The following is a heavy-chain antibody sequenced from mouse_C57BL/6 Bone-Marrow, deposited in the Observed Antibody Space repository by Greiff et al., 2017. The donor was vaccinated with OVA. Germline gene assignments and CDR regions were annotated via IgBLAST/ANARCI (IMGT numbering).Heavy chain of an antibody. CDR3: TDSSHYYGSSPWFAY. Sequence: EVQLQQSGAELVRPGASVKLSCTASGFNIKDDYMHGVKQRPEQGLEWIGWIDPENGDTEYASKFQGKATITADTSSNTAYLQLSSLTSEDTAVYYCTDSSHYYGSSPWFAYWGQGTLVTVSA. CDR2: IDPENGDT. V-gene: IGHV14-4*01. D-gene: IGHD1-1*01. J-gene: IGHJ3*01. CDR1: GFNIKDDY.